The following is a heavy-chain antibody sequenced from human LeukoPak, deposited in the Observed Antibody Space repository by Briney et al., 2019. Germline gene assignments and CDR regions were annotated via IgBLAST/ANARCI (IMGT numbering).Heavy chain of an antibody. D-gene: IGHD3-3*01. V-gene: IGHV3-7*01. J-gene: IGHJ4*02. CDR2: INKDESAR. Sequence: PGGSLRLSCAASGFTFSDYWMNWVRLAPGKGLEWVASINKDESARYYVDSVKGRFTISRDNAKNSLYLQMNSLRAEDTAVYFCARGGYYTFDYWGQGTLVTASS. CDR3: ARGGYYTFDY. CDR1: GFTFSDYW.